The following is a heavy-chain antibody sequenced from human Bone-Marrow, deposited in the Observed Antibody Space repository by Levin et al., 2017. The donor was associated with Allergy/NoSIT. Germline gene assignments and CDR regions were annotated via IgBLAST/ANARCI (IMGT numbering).Heavy chain of an antibody. Sequence: GWSLRLSCAASGFTFSNYAMIWVRQAPGRGLEAISSISGSDGRTYYADSVKGRFTISRDNSKNTLYLQMNSLGAEDTAVYFCAKILVASLDYYWYGMDVWGQGTTVTVSS. V-gene: IGHV3-23*01. CDR2: ISGSDGRT. D-gene: IGHD2-15*01. CDR1: GFTFSNYA. CDR3: AKILVASLDYYWYGMDV. J-gene: IGHJ6*02.